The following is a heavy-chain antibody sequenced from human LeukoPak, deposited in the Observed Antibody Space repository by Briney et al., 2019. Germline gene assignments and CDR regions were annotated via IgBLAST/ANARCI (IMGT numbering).Heavy chain of an antibody. Sequence: GGSLRLSCAASGFTFSDYYMSWLRQAPGKGLEWVSYISSSGSTIYYADSVKGRFTISRDNAKNSLYLQMNSLGAEDTAVYYCARGGELDYYYYYGMDVWGQGTTVTVSS. D-gene: IGHD3-3*02. CDR2: ISSSGSTI. V-gene: IGHV3-11*01. CDR1: GFTFSDYY. J-gene: IGHJ6*02. CDR3: ARGGELDYYYYYGMDV.